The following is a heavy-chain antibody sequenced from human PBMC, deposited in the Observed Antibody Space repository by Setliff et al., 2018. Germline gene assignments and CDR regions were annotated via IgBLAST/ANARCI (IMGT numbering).Heavy chain of an antibody. J-gene: IGHJ3*02. Sequence: GESLKISCKGSGYTFTNYWIAWVRQMPGKGLEYMGIIYPADSDTTYSPSFQGQVTISADKSINAAYLQWSSLKASDTAIYYCARVGPLTDDAFDIWGQGTMVTVSS. CDR1: GYTFTNYW. D-gene: IGHD1-26*01. V-gene: IGHV5-51*01. CDR3: ARVGPLTDDAFDI. CDR2: IYPADSDT.